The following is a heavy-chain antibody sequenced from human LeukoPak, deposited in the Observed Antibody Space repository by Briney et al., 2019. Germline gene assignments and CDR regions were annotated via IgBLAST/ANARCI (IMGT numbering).Heavy chain of an antibody. CDR3: ARGHTEDDILTD. V-gene: IGHV3-48*01. J-gene: IGHJ4*02. CDR1: GFTFSSYS. Sequence: GGSLKLSCAASGFTFSSYSMNWVRQAPGKGLEWVSSISTSSTITHYADSVKGRFTISRDNAKNSLYLQMNSLRAEDTAVYYCARGHTEDDILTDWGQGTLVTVSS. D-gene: IGHD3-9*01. CDR2: ISTSSTIT.